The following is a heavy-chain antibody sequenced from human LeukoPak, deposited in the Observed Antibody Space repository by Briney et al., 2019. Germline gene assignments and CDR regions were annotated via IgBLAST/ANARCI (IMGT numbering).Heavy chain of an antibody. D-gene: IGHD4-17*01. J-gene: IGHJ6*02. CDR3: AKDKGDYVLGYYGMDV. CDR2: ISWDGGST. V-gene: IGHV3-43D*03. Sequence: PGGSLRLSCAASGFTFDDYAMYWVRQAPGKGLEWVSLISWDGGSTYYADSVKGRFTISRDNSKNSLYLQMNSLRAEDTALYYCAKDKGDYVLGYYGMDVWGQGTTVTVSS. CDR1: GFTFDDYA.